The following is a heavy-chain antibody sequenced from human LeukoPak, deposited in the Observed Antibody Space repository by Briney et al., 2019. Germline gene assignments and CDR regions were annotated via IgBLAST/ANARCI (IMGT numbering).Heavy chain of an antibody. D-gene: IGHD3-10*01. J-gene: IGHJ4*02. V-gene: IGHV4-30-2*01. CDR2: IYHSGST. CDR3: ARTLLWFGESTPYYFDY. CDR1: GGSISSGGYS. Sequence: SQTLSLTCAVFGGSISSGGYSWSWIRQPPGEGLEWIGYIYHSGSTYYNPSLKSRVTISVDRSKNQFSLKLSSVTAADTAVYYCARTLLWFGESTPYYFDYWGQGTLVTVSS.